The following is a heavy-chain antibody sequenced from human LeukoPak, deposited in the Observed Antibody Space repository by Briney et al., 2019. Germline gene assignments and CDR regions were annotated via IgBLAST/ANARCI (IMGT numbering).Heavy chain of an antibody. CDR1: GFTFSSSA. CDR3: AKDLDCSSTNCYPDY. D-gene: IGHD2-2*01. Sequence: PGGSLRLSCAASGFTFSSSAMSWVRQAPGKRLEWVSAISGSSGSTYYADSVKGRFTISRDNSKNTLYLQMNSLRAEGTAVYYCAKDLDCSSTNCYPDYWGQGTLVTVSS. J-gene: IGHJ4*02. V-gene: IGHV3-23*01. CDR2: ISGSSGST.